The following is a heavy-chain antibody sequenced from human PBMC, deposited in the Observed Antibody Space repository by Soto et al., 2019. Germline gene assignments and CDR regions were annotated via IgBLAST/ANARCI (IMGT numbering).Heavy chain of an antibody. CDR1: GFTFSSYG. CDR3: AKDVSGSYYDQGGYYYGTHV. D-gene: IGHD1-26*01. Sequence: GGSLRLSCAASGFTFSSYGMHWVRQAPGKGLEWVAVISYDGSNKYYADSVKGRFTISRDNSKNTLYLQMNSLRAEDTAVYYCAKDVSGSYYDQGGYYYGTHVWCQAIMVIGSS. V-gene: IGHV3-30*18. J-gene: IGHJ6*02. CDR2: ISYDGSNK.